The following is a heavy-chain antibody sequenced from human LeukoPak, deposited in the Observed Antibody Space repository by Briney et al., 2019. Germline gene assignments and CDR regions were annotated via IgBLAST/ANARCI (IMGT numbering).Heavy chain of an antibody. D-gene: IGHD2-15*01. J-gene: IGHJ5*02. Sequence: GGSLRLSCAASGFTFTNYAMSWVRQAPGKGLEWVSVISGSGGSTYYADSVKGRFTISRDNSKNTLYLQMNSLRAEDTAVYYCARDGGYCSGGSCYQIRNWFDPWGQGTLVTVSS. CDR3: ARDGGYCSGGSCYQIRNWFDP. CDR1: GFTFTNYA. CDR2: ISGSGGST. V-gene: IGHV3-23*01.